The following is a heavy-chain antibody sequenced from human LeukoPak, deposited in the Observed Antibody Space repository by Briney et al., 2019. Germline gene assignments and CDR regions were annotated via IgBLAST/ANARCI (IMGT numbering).Heavy chain of an antibody. CDR1: GFTFSTYW. Sequence: GGSLRLSCAASGFTFSTYWMHWVRQAPGKGLVWVSRIKSDGGTNYADSVKGRFTISRDNAEKTVSLQMNSLRPEDTGVYYCARAPSEIGGYYPEYFRHWGQGTLVTVSS. J-gene: IGHJ1*01. D-gene: IGHD3-22*01. V-gene: IGHV3-74*01. CDR3: ARAPSEIGGYYPEYFRH. CDR2: IKSDGGT.